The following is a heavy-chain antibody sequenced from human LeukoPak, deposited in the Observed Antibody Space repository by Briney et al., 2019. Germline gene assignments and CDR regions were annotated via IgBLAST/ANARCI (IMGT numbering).Heavy chain of an antibody. CDR2: ISSSSYI. D-gene: IGHD6-19*01. Sequence: GGSLRLSCAASGFTFDDYGMSWVRQAPGKGLEWVSSISSSSYIYYADSVKGRFTISRDNAKNSLYLQMNSLRAEDTAVYYCARDLAVAGPDWGQGTLVTVSS. CDR3: ARDLAVAGPD. V-gene: IGHV3-69-1*01. J-gene: IGHJ4*02. CDR1: GFTFDDYG.